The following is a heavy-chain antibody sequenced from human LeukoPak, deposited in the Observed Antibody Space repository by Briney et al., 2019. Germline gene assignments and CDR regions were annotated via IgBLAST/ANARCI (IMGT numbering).Heavy chain of an antibody. V-gene: IGHV3-23*01. CDR1: GFTFSSYA. CDR3: AKSKVGTFRGCDC. D-gene: IGHD1-26*01. CDR2: ISGGDGSTYYA. J-gene: IGHJ4*02. Sequence: GGSLRLSCAASGFTFSSYAMSWVRQAPGRGLEWVSAISGGDGSTYYAYYADSVKGRFTISRDNSKNTLYLQMNFLRADDTAIYHCAKSKVGTFRGCDCWGQGTLDTVSS.